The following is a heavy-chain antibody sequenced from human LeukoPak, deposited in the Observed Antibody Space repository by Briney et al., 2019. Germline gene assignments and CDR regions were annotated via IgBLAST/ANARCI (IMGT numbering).Heavy chain of an antibody. CDR3: TTDYYDSSGNPLDY. V-gene: IGHV3-15*01. D-gene: IGHD3-22*01. CDR2: IRSKNDGGTT. CDR1: GFTFSNAW. Sequence: GGSLRLSCAASGFTFSNAWVSWVRQAPGKGLEWVGRIRSKNDGGTTDYAAPVKGRFTISRDDSKNTPYLQMNSLKTEDTAVYYCTTDYYDSSGNPLDYWGQGTLVTVSS. J-gene: IGHJ4*02.